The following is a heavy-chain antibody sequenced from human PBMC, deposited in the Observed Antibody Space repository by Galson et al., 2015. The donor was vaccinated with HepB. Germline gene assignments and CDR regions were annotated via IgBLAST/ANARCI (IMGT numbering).Heavy chain of an antibody. Sequence: SVKVSCKASGYTFTSYGISWVRQAPGQGLEWMGWISAYNGNTNYAQKLQGRVTMTTDTSTSTAYMELRSLRSDDTAVYYCARDLVVCATKGFHGFDPWGQGTLFTVSS. CDR1: GYTFTSYG. D-gene: IGHD1-26*01. CDR3: ARDLVVCATKGFHGFDP. J-gene: IGHJ5*02. CDR2: ISAYNGNT. V-gene: IGHV1-18*01.